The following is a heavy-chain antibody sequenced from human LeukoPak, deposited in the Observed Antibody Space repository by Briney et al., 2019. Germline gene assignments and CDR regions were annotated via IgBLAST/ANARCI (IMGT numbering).Heavy chain of an antibody. D-gene: IGHD3-10*01. Sequence: GGSLRLSCAASGFTFSSYAMSWVRQAPGKGLEWVSAISGSGGSTYYADSVKGRFTISRDNSKNTLYPQMNSLRAEGTAVYYCAKDGAPWYYGSGSESFDYWGQGALVTVSS. CDR1: GFTFSSYA. V-gene: IGHV3-23*01. CDR3: AKDGAPWYYGSGSESFDY. CDR2: ISGSGGST. J-gene: IGHJ4*02.